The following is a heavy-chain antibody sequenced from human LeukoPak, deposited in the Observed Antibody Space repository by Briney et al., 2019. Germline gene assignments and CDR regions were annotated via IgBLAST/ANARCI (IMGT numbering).Heavy chain of an antibody. V-gene: IGHV4-34*01. Sequence: SENLSLTCAVYGGSFSGYYWSWIRQPPGKGLEWIGEINHSGSTNYNPSLKSRVTISVDTSKNQFSLKLSSVTAADTAVYYCARMSVLSLVVTSAAFDIWGQRTIVTVSS. CDR1: GGSFSGYY. D-gene: IGHD2-21*02. CDR2: INHSGST. J-gene: IGHJ3*02. CDR3: ARMSVLSLVVTSAAFDI.